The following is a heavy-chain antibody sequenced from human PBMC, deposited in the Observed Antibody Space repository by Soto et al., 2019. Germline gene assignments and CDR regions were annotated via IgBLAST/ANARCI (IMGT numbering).Heavy chain of an antibody. D-gene: IGHD3-3*01. J-gene: IGHJ6*02. Sequence: QVQLVESGGGVVQPGRSLRLSCAASGFTFSSYAMHWVRQAPGKGLEWVAVISYDGSNKYYADSVKGRFTISRDNSKNTLYLQMNSLRAEDTAVYYCARESYYDFWSGSYYYYYYGMYVWGQGTTVTVSS. CDR1: GFTFSSYA. CDR3: ARESYYDFWSGSYYYYYYGMYV. CDR2: ISYDGSNK. V-gene: IGHV3-30-3*01.